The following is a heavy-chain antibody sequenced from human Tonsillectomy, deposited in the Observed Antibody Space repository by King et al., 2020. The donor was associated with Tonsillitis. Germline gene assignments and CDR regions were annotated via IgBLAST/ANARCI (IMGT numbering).Heavy chain of an antibody. D-gene: IGHD1-26*01. Sequence: VQLVESGGGLVQPGGSLRLSCAASGFTFTNYAMSWVRQAPGKGLEWVSTIRGNGGNTYYADSVKGRFTISRDNSKNTLYLQMNSLRAEDTAVYYCAKPLSGSYDGFEYWGQGTLVTVSS. V-gene: IGHV3-23*04. CDR3: AKPLSGSYDGFEY. J-gene: IGHJ4*02. CDR1: GFTFTNYA. CDR2: IRGNGGNT.